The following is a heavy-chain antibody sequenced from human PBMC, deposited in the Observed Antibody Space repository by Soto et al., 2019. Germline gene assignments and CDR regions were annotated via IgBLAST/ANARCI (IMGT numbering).Heavy chain of an antibody. CDR1: GGSITSSSYY. Sequence: SETLSLTCTVSGGSITSSSYYWGWIRQPPGKGLEWIGNIYYSGSTYYNPSLKSRVTISVDTSKNQFSMKLSTVTAADTAVYYCMLGSGWKDFDYWGQGTLVTVSS. D-gene: IGHD3-22*01. V-gene: IGHV4-39*01. CDR2: IYYSGST. CDR3: MLGSGWKDFDY. J-gene: IGHJ4*02.